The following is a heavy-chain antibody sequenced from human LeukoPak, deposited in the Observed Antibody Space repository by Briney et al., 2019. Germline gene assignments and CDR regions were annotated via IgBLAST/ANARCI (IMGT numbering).Heavy chain of an antibody. D-gene: IGHD4-17*01. CDR1: GFSLSTSGVG. J-gene: IGHJ4*02. CDR2: IYWNDDK. CDR3: AHRRYGDYAYYFDY. Sequence: SGPTLVKPTQTLTLTCTFSGFSLSTSGVGVGWIRQPPGKALEWLALIYWNDDKRYSPSLKSRLTITKDTSKNQVVLTMTNMDPVDTATYYCAHRRYGDYAYYFDYWGQGTLVTVSS. V-gene: IGHV2-5*01.